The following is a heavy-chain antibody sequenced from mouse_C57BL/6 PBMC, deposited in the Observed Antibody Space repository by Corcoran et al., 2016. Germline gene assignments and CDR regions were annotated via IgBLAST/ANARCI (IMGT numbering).Heavy chain of an antibody. D-gene: IGHD2-4*01. J-gene: IGHJ2*01. Sequence: QIQLVQSGPELKKPGETVKISCKASGYTFTTYGMSWVKQAPGKGLKWMGWINTYSGVPTYADDFKGRFDFSLETSSSTAYLQINNLINEDTATYFCARWDDYEFVDWGQGTTLTVSS. CDR1: GYTFTTYG. CDR3: ARWDDYEFVD. V-gene: IGHV9-3*01. CDR2: INTYSGVP.